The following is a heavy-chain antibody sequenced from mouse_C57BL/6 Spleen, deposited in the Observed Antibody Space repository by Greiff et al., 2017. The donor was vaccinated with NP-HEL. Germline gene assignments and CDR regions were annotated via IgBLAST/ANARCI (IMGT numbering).Heavy chain of an antibody. CDR3: AIPYYSSSYDYAMDY. D-gene: IGHD1-1*01. V-gene: IGHV2-5*01. CDR2: IWRGGST. Sequence: VQLKESGPGLVQPSQSLSITCTVSGFSLTSYGVHWVRQSPGKGLEWLGVIWRGGSTDYNAAFMSRLSITKDNSKSQVFFKMNSLQADDTAIYYSAIPYYSSSYDYAMDYWGQGTSVTVSS. CDR1: GFSLTSYG. J-gene: IGHJ4*01.